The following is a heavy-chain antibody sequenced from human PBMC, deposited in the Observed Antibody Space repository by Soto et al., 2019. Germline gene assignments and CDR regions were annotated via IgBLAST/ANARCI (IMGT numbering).Heavy chain of an antibody. D-gene: IGHD3-22*01. CDR2: ISGSGGST. CDR1: GFTFSSYA. J-gene: IGHJ4*02. V-gene: IGHV3-23*01. CDR3: AKAPYYYDSSGYLFFDY. Sequence: GGSLRLSCAASGFTFSSYAMSWVRQAPGKGLEWVSAISGSGGSTYYADSVKGRFTISRDNSKNTLYLQMNSLRAEDTAVYYCAKAPYYYDSSGYLFFDYWGQGTLVTVSS.